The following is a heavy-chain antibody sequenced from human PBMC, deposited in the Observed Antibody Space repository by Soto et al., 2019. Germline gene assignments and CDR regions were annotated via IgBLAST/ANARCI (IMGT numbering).Heavy chain of an antibody. CDR1: GGSISSGDYY. D-gene: IGHD6-13*01. CDR2: IYYSGST. V-gene: IGHV4-30-4*01. CDR3: ARGEGAAADFSFDY. Sequence: SETLSLTCTVSGGSISSGDYYWSWIRQPPGKGLEWIGYIYYSGSTYYNPSLKSRVTISVDTSKNQFSLKLSSVTAADTAVYYCARGEGAAADFSFDYWGQGTLVTVS. J-gene: IGHJ4*02.